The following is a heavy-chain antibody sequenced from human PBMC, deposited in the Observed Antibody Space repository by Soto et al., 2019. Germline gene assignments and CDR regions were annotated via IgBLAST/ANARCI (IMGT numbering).Heavy chain of an antibody. CDR1: GYSFTNYG. CDR2: ISPYSGNT. J-gene: IGHJ4*02. D-gene: IGHD6-25*01. V-gene: IGHV1-18*01. CDR3: ARDWSYPGGGIDY. Sequence: QIQLVQSGDEVKKPGASVKVSCKASGYSFTNYGISWVRQAPGQGLECMGWISPYSGNTNHAQTFQGRVTLTTDTSTSTAYMELRRLRSDDTAVYYCARDWSYPGGGIDYWGQGTLVTVSS.